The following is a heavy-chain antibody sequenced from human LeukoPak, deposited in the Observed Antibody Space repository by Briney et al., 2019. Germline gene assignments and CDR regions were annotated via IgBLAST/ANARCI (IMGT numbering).Heavy chain of an antibody. CDR1: GYTFTSYA. V-gene: IGHV1-3*01. J-gene: IGHJ5*02. CDR2: INAGNGNT. D-gene: IGHD3-10*01. Sequence: ASVKVSCKASGYTFTSYAMHWVRQAPGQRLEWMGWINAGNGNTEYSQKFQGRVTITRDTSASTAYMELSSLRSEDTAVYYCARDKSVRGVSNWFDPWGQGTLVTVSS. CDR3: ARDKSVRGVSNWFDP.